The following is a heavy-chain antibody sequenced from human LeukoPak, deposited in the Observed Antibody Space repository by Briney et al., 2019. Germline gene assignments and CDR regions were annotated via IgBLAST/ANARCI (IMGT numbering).Heavy chain of an antibody. CDR1: GGSISSSSYY. D-gene: IGHD2-8*01. CDR3: ARRLGYCTNGVCRTLDY. Sequence: PSETLSLTCTVSGGSISSSSYYWGWIRQPPGKGLEWIGSIYYSGSTNYNPSLKSRVTISVDTSKNQFSLKLSSVTAADTAVYYCARRLGYCTNGVCRTLDYWGQGTLVTVSS. J-gene: IGHJ4*02. V-gene: IGHV4-39*07. CDR2: IYYSGST.